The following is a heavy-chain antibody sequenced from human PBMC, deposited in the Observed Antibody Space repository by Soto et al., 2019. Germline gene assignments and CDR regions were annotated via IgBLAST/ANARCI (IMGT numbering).Heavy chain of an antibody. CDR3: ARTLISEEGAARFGKWSGWFDP. D-gene: IGHD6-6*01. CDR1: GDTFTSYY. Sequence: ASLKVSCKASGDTFTSYYMHWVRQAPGQGLEWMGIINPSGGSTSYAQKFQGRVTMTRDTSTSTVYMELSSLRSEDTAVYYCARTLISEEGAARFGKWSGWFDPWGQGTLVTVSS. J-gene: IGHJ5*02. V-gene: IGHV1-46*01. CDR2: INPSGGST.